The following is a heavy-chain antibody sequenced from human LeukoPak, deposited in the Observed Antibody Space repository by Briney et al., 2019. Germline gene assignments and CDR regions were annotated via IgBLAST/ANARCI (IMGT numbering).Heavy chain of an antibody. CDR3: AVGHYYHSSGYLFDS. J-gene: IGHJ4*02. D-gene: IGHD3-22*01. CDR2: INHSGST. Sequence: PSETLSLTCAVYGGSFSGYYWSWIRQPPGKGLEWIGEINHSGSTYYNPSLKSRITISVDTSKNQFSLKLSSVPAADTAVYYCAVGHYYHSSGYLFDSWGQGTLVTVSS. CDR1: GGSFSGYY. V-gene: IGHV4-34*01.